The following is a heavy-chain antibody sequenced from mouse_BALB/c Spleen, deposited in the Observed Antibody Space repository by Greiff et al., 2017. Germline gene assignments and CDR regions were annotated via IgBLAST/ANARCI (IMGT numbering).Heavy chain of an antibody. Sequence: EVKLMESGPGLVKPSQSLSLTCTVTGYSITSDYAWNWIRQFPGNKLEWMGYISYSGSTSYNPSLKSRISITRDTSKNQFFLQLNSVTTEDTATYYCAREGNYEGYFDVWGAGTTVTVSS. J-gene: IGHJ1*01. V-gene: IGHV3-2*02. CDR1: GYSITSDYA. CDR2: ISYSGST. CDR3: AREGNYEGYFDV. D-gene: IGHD2-1*01.